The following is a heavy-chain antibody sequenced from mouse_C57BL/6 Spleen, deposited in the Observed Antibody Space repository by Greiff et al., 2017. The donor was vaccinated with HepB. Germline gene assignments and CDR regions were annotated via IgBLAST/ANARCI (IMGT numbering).Heavy chain of an antibody. CDR2: SRNKANDYTT. J-gene: IGHJ4*01. D-gene: IGHD1-1*02. Sequence: EVQLVESGGGLVQSGRSLRLSCATSGFTFSDFYMEWVRQAPGKGLEWIAASRNKANDYTTEYSASVKGRFIGSRDTSQSILYLQMNALRAEDTAIYYCARDARWSGAMDYWGQGTSVTVSS. CDR1: GFTFSDFY. CDR3: ARDARWSGAMDY. V-gene: IGHV7-1*01.